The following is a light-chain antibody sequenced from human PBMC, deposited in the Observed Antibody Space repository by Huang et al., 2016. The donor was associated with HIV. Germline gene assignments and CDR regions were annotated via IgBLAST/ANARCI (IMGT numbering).Light chain of an antibody. CDR1: QSISNF. Sequence: EILLTQSPATLSFSPGERATLSCRASQSISNFLAWYQQRPGQPPRLLIYAASTRATGIPDRFSGSGSGTDFTLTISTLQPEDFAVYYCQQRSSWPPFTFGPGTKVDFK. CDR3: QQRSSWPPFT. CDR2: AAS. V-gene: IGKV3-11*01. J-gene: IGKJ3*01.